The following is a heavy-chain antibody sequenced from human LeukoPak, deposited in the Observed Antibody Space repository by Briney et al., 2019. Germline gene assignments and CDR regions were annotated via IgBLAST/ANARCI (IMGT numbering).Heavy chain of an antibody. CDR1: GGSFSGYY. V-gene: IGHV4-34*01. J-gene: IGHJ4*02. CDR3: ARGYSVVVAATIDFDY. Sequence: PSETLSLTCAVYGGSFSGYYWSWIRQPPGKGLEWIGEINHSGSTNYNPSLKSRVTISVDTSKNQFSLKLSSVTAADAAVYYCARGYSVVVAATIDFDYWGQGTLVTVSS. CDR2: INHSGST. D-gene: IGHD2-15*01.